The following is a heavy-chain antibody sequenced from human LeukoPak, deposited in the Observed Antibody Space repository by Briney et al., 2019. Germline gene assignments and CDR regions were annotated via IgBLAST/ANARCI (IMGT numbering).Heavy chain of an antibody. CDR2: ISSSSSYI. CDR1: GFTFSSYS. J-gene: IGHJ6*02. D-gene: IGHD6-19*01. V-gene: IGHV3-21*01. Sequence: PGGSLRLSCAASGFTFSSYSMNWVRQAPGKGLEWVSSISSSSSYIYHADSVKGRLTISRDNAKNSLYLQMNSLRAEDTAVYYCARDDIGQWLVQSYYYYGMDVWGQGTTVTVSS. CDR3: ARDDIGQWLVQSYYYYGMDV.